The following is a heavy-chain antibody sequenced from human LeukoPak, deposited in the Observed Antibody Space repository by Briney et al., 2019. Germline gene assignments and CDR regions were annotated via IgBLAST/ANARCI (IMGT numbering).Heavy chain of an antibody. V-gene: IGHV3-23*01. CDR3: AKDRSSSWDPFDY. J-gene: IGHJ4*02. D-gene: IGHD6-13*01. CDR1: GFTFTGYT. Sequence: GGSLRLSCAASGFTFTGYTMGWVRQVPGKGLEWVSGISGSGGSTYYVDSVKGRLTISRDNSKNTLFLQMNSLRADDTAVYYCAKDRSSSWDPFDYWGQGTLVTVSA. CDR2: ISGSGGST.